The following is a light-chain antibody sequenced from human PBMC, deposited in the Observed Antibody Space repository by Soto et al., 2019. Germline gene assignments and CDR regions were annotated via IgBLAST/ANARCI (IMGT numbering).Light chain of an antibody. CDR1: SSDVGSYNL. CDR3: CSYAGSVV. V-gene: IGLV2-23*02. Sequence: QSALTQPASVSGSPGQSITISCTGTSSDVGSYNLVSWYQQHPGKAPKLMIYEVSKRPSGVSNRFSGSKSGNTASLTISGLQAGDEADYYCCSYAGSVVFGGGTQLTVL. J-gene: IGLJ2*01. CDR2: EVS.